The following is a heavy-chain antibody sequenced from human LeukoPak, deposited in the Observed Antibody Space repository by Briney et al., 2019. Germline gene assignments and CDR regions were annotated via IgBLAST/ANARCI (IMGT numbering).Heavy chain of an antibody. V-gene: IGHV3-23*01. D-gene: IGHD5-18*01. CDR1: GFTFSSYG. CDR3: AKGSGRGYSYGLEY. Sequence: GGSLRLSCVASGFTFSSYGMTWVRQAPGKGPEWVSLISGSAGSTHYADSVKGRFSISRDNSKNTMYLQMNSLRAEDTAVYYCAKGSGRGYSYGLEYWGQGTLVTVSS. J-gene: IGHJ4*02. CDR2: ISGSAGST.